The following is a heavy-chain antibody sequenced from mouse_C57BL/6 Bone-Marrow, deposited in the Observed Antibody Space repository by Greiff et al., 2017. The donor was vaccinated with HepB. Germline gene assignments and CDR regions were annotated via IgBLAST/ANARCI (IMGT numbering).Heavy chain of an antibody. V-gene: IGHV3-6*01. CDR3: ARIWGYWYFDV. J-gene: IGHJ1*03. CDR2: ISYDGSN. CDR1: GYSITSVYY. Sequence: ESGPGLVKPSQSLSLTCSVTGYSITSVYYWNWIRQFPGNNLEWMGYISYDGSNNYNPSLKNRISITRDTSKNQFFLKLNSVTTEDTATYYCARIWGYWYFDVWGTGTTVTVSS.